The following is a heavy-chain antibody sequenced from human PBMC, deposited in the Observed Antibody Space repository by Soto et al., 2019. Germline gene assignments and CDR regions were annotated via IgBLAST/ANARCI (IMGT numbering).Heavy chain of an antibody. V-gene: IGHV1-24*01. CDR3: ATFKGRGDKGTHAFNI. Sequence: GASVKVSCKVSGYNLTELSMHWVRQAPGKGLEWMGGFDPEDGETIYAQKFQGRVTMTEDTSTDTAYMELSSLRSEDTAVYYCATFKGRGDKGTHAFNIWAQGKMVTVSS. D-gene: IGHD2-21*02. J-gene: IGHJ3*02. CDR2: FDPEDGET. CDR1: GYNLTELS.